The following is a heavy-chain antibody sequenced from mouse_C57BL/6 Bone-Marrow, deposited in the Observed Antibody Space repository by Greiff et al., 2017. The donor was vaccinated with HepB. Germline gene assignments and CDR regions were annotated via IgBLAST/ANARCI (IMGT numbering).Heavy chain of an antibody. J-gene: IGHJ1*03. V-gene: IGHV5-12*01. Sequence: EVQLVESGGGLVQPGGSLKLSCAASGFTFSDYYMYWVRQTPEKRLEWVAYISNGGGSTYYPDTVKGRFTISRDNAKNTLYLQMSRLKSEDTAMYYCARGDDGYFYWYFDVWGTGTTVTVSS. D-gene: IGHD2-3*01. CDR3: ARGDDGYFYWYFDV. CDR1: GFTFSDYY. CDR2: ISNGGGST.